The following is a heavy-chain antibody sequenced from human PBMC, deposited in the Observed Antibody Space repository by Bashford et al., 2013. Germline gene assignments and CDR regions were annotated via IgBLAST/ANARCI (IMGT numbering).Heavy chain of an antibody. Sequence: GSLRLSCAASGFTFSSYAMHWVRQAPGKGWSGAVISYDGSNKYYADSVKGRFTISRDNSKNTLYLQMNSLRAEDTAVYYCARDWSSSGWDPDAFDIWGQGTMVTVSS. CDR1: GFTFSSYA. CDR2: ISYDGSNK. D-gene: IGHD6-19*01. V-gene: IGHV3-30-3*01. CDR3: ARDWSSSGWDPDAFDI. J-gene: IGHJ3*02.